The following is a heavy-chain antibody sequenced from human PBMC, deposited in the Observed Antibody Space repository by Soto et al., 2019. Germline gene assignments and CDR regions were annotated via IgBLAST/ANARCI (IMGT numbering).Heavy chain of an antibody. CDR3: AREEEQWLGDDAFDI. D-gene: IGHD6-19*01. Sequence: ASLKVSCKASGYTFTGYYMHWVRQAPGQGLEWMGWINPNSGGANYAQKFQGRVTMTRDTSISTAYMELSRLRSDDTAVYYCAREEEQWLGDDAFDIWGQGTMVTVSS. CDR2: INPNSGGA. J-gene: IGHJ3*02. V-gene: IGHV1-2*02. CDR1: GYTFTGYY.